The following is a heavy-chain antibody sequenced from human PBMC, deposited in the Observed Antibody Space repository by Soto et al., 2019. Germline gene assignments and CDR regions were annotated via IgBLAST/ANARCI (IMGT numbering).Heavy chain of an antibody. CDR1: GFTFSSYA. CDR3: GGTPRTYYYYGMDV. D-gene: IGHD1-1*01. Sequence: LRLSCAASGFTFSSYAMSWVRQAPGKGLEWVSAISGSGGSTYYADSVKGRFTISRDNSKNTLYLQMNSLRAEDTAVYYCGGTPRTYYYYGMDVWGQGTTVTVSS. CDR2: ISGSGGST. J-gene: IGHJ6*02. V-gene: IGHV3-23*01.